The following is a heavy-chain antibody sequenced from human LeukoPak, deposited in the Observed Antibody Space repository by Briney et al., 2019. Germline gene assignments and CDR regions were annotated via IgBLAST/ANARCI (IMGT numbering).Heavy chain of an antibody. V-gene: IGHV4-4*07. CDR2: IYTSGST. Sequence: SETLSLTCTVSGGSISSYYWSWIRQPAGKGLEWIGRIYTSGSTNYNPSLKSRVTMSVDTSKTQFSLKLSSVTAADTAVYYCARGPSTYCSSTSCLTFDYWGQGTLVTVSS. D-gene: IGHD2-2*01. CDR3: ARGPSTYCSSTSCLTFDY. J-gene: IGHJ4*02. CDR1: GGSISSYY.